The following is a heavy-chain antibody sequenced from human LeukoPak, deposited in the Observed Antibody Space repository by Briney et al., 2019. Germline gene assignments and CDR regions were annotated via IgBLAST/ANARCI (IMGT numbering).Heavy chain of an antibody. Sequence: AGSLRLSCAASGFTFSSYWMAWVRQAPGKGQEWVANINRYGSDKNYVDSVKGRFTISRDNAKSSQYLQMNSLRAEDTAVYFCARDATDYESTTYYDRFDYWGQGALVTVSS. CDR1: GFTFSSYW. CDR2: INRYGSDK. J-gene: IGHJ4*02. V-gene: IGHV3-7*04. CDR3: ARDATDYESTTYYDRFDY. D-gene: IGHD3-16*01.